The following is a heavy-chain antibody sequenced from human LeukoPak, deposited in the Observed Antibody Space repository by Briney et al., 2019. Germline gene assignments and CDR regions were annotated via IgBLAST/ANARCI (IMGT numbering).Heavy chain of an antibody. Sequence: PSETLSLTCTVSGGSISSGDYYWSWIRQPPGKDLEWIGYIYHSGSTYYNPSLKSRIIISVDRSKNQFSLKLSAVTAADTAVYYCARARSGSYDDWGQGTLVTVSS. V-gene: IGHV4-30-2*01. D-gene: IGHD1-26*01. CDR2: IYHSGST. CDR3: ARARSGSYDD. CDR1: GGSISSGDYY. J-gene: IGHJ4*02.